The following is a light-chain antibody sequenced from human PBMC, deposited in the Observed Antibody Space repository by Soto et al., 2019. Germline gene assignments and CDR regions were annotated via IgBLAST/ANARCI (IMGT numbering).Light chain of an antibody. CDR3: CSYASSYTPFL. CDR2: EVS. Sequence: QSALTQPPSVSGSPGQSVTISCTGTSSDVGGYNYVSWYQQHPGKAPKLMIYEVSKRPSGVPNRFSGSKSGNTASLTISGLQAEDEADYYCCSYASSYTPFLFGTGTKVTVL. J-gene: IGLJ1*01. CDR1: SSDVGGYNY. V-gene: IGLV2-11*01.